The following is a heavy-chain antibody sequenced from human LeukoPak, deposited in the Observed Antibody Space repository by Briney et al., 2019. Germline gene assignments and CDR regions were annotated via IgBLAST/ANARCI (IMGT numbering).Heavy chain of an antibody. J-gene: IGHJ6*02. V-gene: IGHV3-30-3*01. CDR1: GFTFSSYA. Sequence: GGSLRLSCSASGFTFSSYAMHWVRQAPGKGLEWVAVISYDGSNKYYADSVKGRFTISRDNSKNTLYLQMNSLRAEDTAVYYCARGPPHYGMDVWGQGTTVTVSS. CDR2: ISYDGSNK. CDR3: ARGPPHYGMDV.